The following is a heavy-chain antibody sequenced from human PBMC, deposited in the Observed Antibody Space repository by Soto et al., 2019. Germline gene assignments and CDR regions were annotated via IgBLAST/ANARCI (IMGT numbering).Heavy chain of an antibody. V-gene: IGHV4-59*12. CDR1: GGSIRGYY. CDR2: IYYSGST. D-gene: IGHD2-21*02. Sequence: PSETLSLTCTVSGGSIRGYYWSWIRQPPGKGLEWIGYIYYSGSTNYNPSLKSRVTISVDTSKNQFSLKLSSVTAADTAVYYCARVCGGDCHNGMDVWGQGTTVTVSS. CDR3: ARVCGGDCHNGMDV. J-gene: IGHJ6*02.